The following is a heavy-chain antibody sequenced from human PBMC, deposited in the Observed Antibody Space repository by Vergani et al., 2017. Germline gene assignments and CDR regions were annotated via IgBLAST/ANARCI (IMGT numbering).Heavy chain of an antibody. V-gene: IGHV3-48*01. CDR3: AREYSSSSGRCFDI. Sequence: QLVESGGGLVQPGGSLRLSCAASGFNFSTYSMNWVRQAPGKGLEWVSYVTNNNRSQSYADSVKGRFAISRDSAKNSLYLQMNSLKVEDTAVYYCAREYSSSSGRCFDIWGQGTKVTVSP. D-gene: IGHD6-6*01. J-gene: IGHJ3*02. CDR1: GFNFSTYS. CDR2: VTNNNRSQ.